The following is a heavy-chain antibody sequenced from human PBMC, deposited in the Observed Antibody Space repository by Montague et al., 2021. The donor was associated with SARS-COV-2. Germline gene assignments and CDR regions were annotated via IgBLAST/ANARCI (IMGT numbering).Heavy chain of an antibody. CDR3: ARASLTDQFRIRGKSLDS. CDR1: GGSINTYY. D-gene: IGHD3-9*01. Sequence: SETLSLTCTVSGGSINTYYWSWIRQPPGKGLEWIGYIYYSGSTNYNPSLKSRVSMSRDSSRNQFSLRLTSVTAADSGIYYCARASLTDQFRIRGKSLDSWSPGTPVTVSS. V-gene: IGHV4-59*12. CDR2: IYYSGST. J-gene: IGHJ4*02.